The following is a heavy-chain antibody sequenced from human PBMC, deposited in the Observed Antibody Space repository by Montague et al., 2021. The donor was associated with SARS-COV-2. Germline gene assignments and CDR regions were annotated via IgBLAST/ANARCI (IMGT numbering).Heavy chain of an antibody. J-gene: IGHJ6*02. V-gene: IGHV4-34*01. D-gene: IGHD4-17*01. Sequence: ETLSLTCAVYGGSFSGYYWSWIRQPPGKGLEWIGEINHSGSTNYNPSLKSRVTISVDTSKNQFSLKLSSVTAADTAVYYCARGRPVTTFYYYYGLDVWGQGTTVTVSS. CDR1: GGSFSGYY. CDR2: INHSGST. CDR3: ARGRPVTTFYYYYGLDV.